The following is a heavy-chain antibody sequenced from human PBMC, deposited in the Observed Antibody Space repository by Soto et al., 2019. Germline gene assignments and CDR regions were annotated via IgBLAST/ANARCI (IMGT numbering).Heavy chain of an antibody. D-gene: IGHD2-21*02. CDR1: GGSVNSYY. CDR3: ARVFPSYCGGDCSYFDS. V-gene: IGHV4-59*02. J-gene: IGHJ4*02. Sequence: SETLSLTCTVSGGSVNSYYWRWIRQPPGKGLEWIGYIFYSGSTKSNPSLKSRVTMSVDVSKNQFSLRLTSVTAADTAVYYCARVFPSYCGGDCSYFDSWGQGTLVTVSS. CDR2: IFYSGST.